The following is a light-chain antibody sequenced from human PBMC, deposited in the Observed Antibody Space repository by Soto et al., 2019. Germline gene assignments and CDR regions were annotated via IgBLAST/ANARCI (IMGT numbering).Light chain of an antibody. V-gene: IGKV3-20*01. CDR3: HQFGDSPQT. J-gene: IGKJ1*01. CDR2: STS. CDR1: QSLSVSY. Sequence: EIVLTQSPGTLSSSPGDRATLSCRASQSLSVSYIAWYQQKPGQAPRLLIYSTSTRAAGIPDRFTGRGSGTHFTLAISRLEPEDFAVYYCHQFGDSPQTFDQGTTVEV.